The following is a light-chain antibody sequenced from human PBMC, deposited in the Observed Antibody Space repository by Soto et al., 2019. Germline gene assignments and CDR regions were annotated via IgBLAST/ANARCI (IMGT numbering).Light chain of an antibody. CDR2: EVS. J-gene: IGLJ1*01. CDR1: SSDVGGYKH. V-gene: IGLV2-14*01. Sequence: QSVLTQPASVSGSPGQSITIACTGTSSDVGGYKHVSWYQHHPGKAPKLMIYEVSNRPSGVSNRFSGSKSGYTASLTISGLQAEDEADYYCNSQRSSGTRVFGTGTKLPVL. CDR3: NSQRSSGTRV.